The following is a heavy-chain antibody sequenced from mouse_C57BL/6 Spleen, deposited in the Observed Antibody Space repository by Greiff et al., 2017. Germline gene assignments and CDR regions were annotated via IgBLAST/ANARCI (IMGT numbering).Heavy chain of an antibody. J-gene: IGHJ2*01. CDR2: INPNNGGT. CDR3: ASSYGYDEGYFDY. D-gene: IGHD2-2*01. V-gene: IGHV1-26*01. CDR1: GYTFTDYY. Sequence: EVQLQQSGPEPVKPGASVKISCKASGYTFTDYYMNWVKQSHGKSLEWIGDINPNNGGTSYNQKFKGKATLTVDKSSSTAYMELRSLTSEDSAVYYCASSYGYDEGYFDYWGQGTTLTVSS.